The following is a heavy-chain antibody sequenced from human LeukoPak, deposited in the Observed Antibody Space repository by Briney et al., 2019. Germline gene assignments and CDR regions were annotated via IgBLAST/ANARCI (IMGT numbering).Heavy chain of an antibody. CDR3: ARDGGTGGYYYYMDV. J-gene: IGHJ6*03. Sequence: GGSLRLSCAASGFTFSSHGMNWVRQAPGKGLEWVSSISSSSSYIYYADSVKGRFTISRDNSKNTLYLQMNSLRAEDTAVYYCARDGGTGGYYYYMDVWGKGTTVTVSS. V-gene: IGHV3-21*01. CDR2: ISSSSSYI. D-gene: IGHD3-16*01. CDR1: GFTFSSHG.